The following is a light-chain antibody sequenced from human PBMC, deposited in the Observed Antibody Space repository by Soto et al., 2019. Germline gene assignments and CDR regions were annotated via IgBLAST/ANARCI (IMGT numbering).Light chain of an antibody. J-gene: IGKJ4*01. CDR3: QQYDNLPLT. Sequence: AIQMTQSPSSLSASVGDRVTITCRASQGIRNDLGWYQQKPGKAPKLLIYAASILQSGVPSRFSVSGSGTDFTLTISSLQPEDFATYYCQQYDNLPLTFGGGTKVDIK. V-gene: IGKV1-6*01. CDR1: QGIRND. CDR2: AAS.